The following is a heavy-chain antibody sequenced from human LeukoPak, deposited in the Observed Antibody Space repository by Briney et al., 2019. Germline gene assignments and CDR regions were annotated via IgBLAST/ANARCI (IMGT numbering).Heavy chain of an antibody. CDR3: ARAQYSSGWYSLYYYYYGMDV. V-gene: IGHV1-8*01. D-gene: IGHD6-19*01. CDR1: GYTFTSYD. J-gene: IGHJ6*02. Sequence: ASVKVSCKASGYTFTSYDINWVRQATGQGLEWMGWMSPNSGNTGYAQKFQGRVTMTRDTSISTAYMELSRLRSDDTAVYYCARAQYSSGWYSLYYYYYGMDVWGQGTTVTVSS. CDR2: MSPNSGNT.